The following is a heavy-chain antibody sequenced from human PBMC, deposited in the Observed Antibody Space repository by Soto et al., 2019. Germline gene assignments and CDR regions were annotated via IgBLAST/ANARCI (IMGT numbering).Heavy chain of an antibody. CDR3: ARDESIAVASYYYYYYGMDV. CDR1: GYTFTSYG. CDR2: ISAYTGNT. J-gene: IGHJ6*02. V-gene: IGHV1-18*04. Sequence: QVQLVQSGAEVKKPGASVKVSCKASGYTFTSYGISWVRQAPGQGLEWMGWISAYTGNTNYARKPQGRVTTTTDTSTSRASTRLRSRRSDDEAAHYCARDESIAVASYYYYYYGMDVWGQGTTVTVSS. D-gene: IGHD6-19*01.